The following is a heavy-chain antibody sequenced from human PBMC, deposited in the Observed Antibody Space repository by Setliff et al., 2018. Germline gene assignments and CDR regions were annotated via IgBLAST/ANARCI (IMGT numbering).Heavy chain of an antibody. CDR3: ARGDLVTRPTNNDAFDI. CDR2: IKKDGSIK. Sequence: SGGSLRLSCAASGFTFRSYWMSWVRQAPGKGLEWVANIKKDGSIKYYLDSVKGRFTISRDNAKNSLFLQMISLRAEDTAVYYCARGDLVTRPTNNDAFDIWGQGTMVTVSS. J-gene: IGHJ3*02. V-gene: IGHV3-7*04. CDR1: GFTFRSYW. D-gene: IGHD2-15*01.